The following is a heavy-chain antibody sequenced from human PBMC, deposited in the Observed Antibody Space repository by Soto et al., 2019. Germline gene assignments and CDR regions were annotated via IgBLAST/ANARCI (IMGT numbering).Heavy chain of an antibody. Sequence: PVGSLSLSCIASGFTFSSYGMSWVRQAPGKGLEWVSAIDGSGVSPYYAGSVKGRFSISRDNYKNTLYLQMNSLRADDTAVYYCARDPPPVQLWFHQTEYWGQGTPVTVSS. V-gene: IGHV3-23*01. CDR1: GFTFSSYG. J-gene: IGHJ4*02. D-gene: IGHD1-1*01. CDR3: ARDPPPVQLWFHQTEY. CDR2: IDGSGVSP.